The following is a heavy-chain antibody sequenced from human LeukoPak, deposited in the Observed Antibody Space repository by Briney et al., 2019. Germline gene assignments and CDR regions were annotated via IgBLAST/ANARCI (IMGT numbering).Heavy chain of an antibody. V-gene: IGHV3-23*01. CDR3: AKEMAATNAFDY. CDR2: ISGSGGST. D-gene: IGHD5-24*01. J-gene: IGHJ4*02. CDR1: GLTFGTYA. Sequence: GGSLRLSCAASGLTFGTYAMTWVRQAPGKGLEWVSGISGSGGSTYYADSVKGRFTISRDNSKNTLHLHMNSLRAEDTAVYYCAKEMAATNAFDYWGQGTLVTVSS.